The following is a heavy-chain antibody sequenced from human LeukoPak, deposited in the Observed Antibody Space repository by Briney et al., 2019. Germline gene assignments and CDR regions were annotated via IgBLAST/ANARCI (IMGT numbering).Heavy chain of an antibody. CDR1: GFTFSSYW. D-gene: IGHD3-22*01. J-gene: IGHJ4*02. Sequence: GGSLRLSCAASGFTFSSYWMHWVRQAPGKGLVWVSRINGDGSSTTYVDSVMGRFTISRDNSKNTLYLQMNSLRAEDTAVYYCAKPYYYDSSGYYGYFDYWGQGTLVTVSS. CDR3: AKPYYYDSSGYYGYFDY. CDR2: INGDGSST. V-gene: IGHV3-74*01.